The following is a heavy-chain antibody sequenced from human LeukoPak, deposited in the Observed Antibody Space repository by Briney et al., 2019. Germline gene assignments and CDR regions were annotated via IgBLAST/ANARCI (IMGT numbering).Heavy chain of an antibody. CDR3: ARRYCSGGSCYSGIDC. CDR2: ISDSGGYT. D-gene: IGHD2-15*01. V-gene: IGHV3-23*01. CDR1: GFTFSSFA. J-gene: IGHJ4*02. Sequence: GGSLRLSCAASGFTFSSFAMSWVRQAPGKGLEWVSAISDSGGYTYYADSVKGRFTISRDNSKNTLYLQMNSLRAEDTAVYYCARRYCSGGSCYSGIDCWGQGALVTVSS.